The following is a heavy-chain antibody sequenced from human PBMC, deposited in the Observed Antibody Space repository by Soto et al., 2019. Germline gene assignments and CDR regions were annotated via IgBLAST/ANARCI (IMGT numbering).Heavy chain of an antibody. CDR3: AKIPLGTTSNY. CDR1: GFTFSSYG. D-gene: IGHD1-7*01. Sequence: VPLVESGGGVVQPGRSLRLSCAASGFTFSSYGMHWVRQAPGKGLEWVAVISYDGSNKYYADSVKGRFTISRDNSKNTLYLQMNSLRAEDTAVYYCAKIPLGTTSNYWGQGTLVTVSS. CDR2: ISYDGSNK. V-gene: IGHV3-30*18. J-gene: IGHJ4*02.